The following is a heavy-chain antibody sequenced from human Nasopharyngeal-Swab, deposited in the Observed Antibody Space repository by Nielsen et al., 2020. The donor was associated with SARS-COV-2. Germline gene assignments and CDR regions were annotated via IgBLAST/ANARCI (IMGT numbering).Heavy chain of an antibody. J-gene: IGHJ6*02. D-gene: IGHD3-10*01. CDR2: IWYDGSNK. Sequence: GESLKISCAASGFTFSSYGMHWVRQAPCKGLEWVAVIWYDGSNKYYADSVKGRFTISRDNSKNTLYLQMNSLRAEDTAVYYCARDLPVVWGVEENWDVWGQGTTVTVSS. CDR1: GFTFSSYG. V-gene: IGHV3-33*01. CDR3: ARDLPVVWGVEENWDV.